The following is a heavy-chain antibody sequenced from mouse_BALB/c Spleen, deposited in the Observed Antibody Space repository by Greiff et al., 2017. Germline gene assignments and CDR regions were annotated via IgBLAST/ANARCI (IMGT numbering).Heavy chain of an antibody. V-gene: IGHV2-9*02. CDR1: GFSLTSYG. J-gene: IGHJ4*01. CDR3: ARDAATYYYAMDY. CDR2: IWAGGST. Sequence: VKLVESGPGLVAPSQSLSITCTVSGFSLTSYGVHWVRQPPGKGLEWLGVIWAGGSTNYNSALMSRLSISKDNSKSQVFLKMNSLQTDDTAMYYCARDAATYYYAMDYWGQGSSVTVSS. D-gene: IGHD1-2*01.